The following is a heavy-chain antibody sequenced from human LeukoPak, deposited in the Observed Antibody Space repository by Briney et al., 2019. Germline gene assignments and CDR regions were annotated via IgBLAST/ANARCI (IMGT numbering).Heavy chain of an antibody. CDR1: EFTFSSYS. CDR3: ATDPTEYSSSSDHYYYMDV. Sequence: QSGGSLRLSCTASEFTFSSYSMHWVRQAPGKGLEWVAVISYDGSNKYFADSVKGRFTISRDNSKNTLYLQMNSLRTEDTAVYYCATDPTEYSSSSDHYYYMDVWGTGTTVTVSS. D-gene: IGHD6-6*01. J-gene: IGHJ6*03. V-gene: IGHV3-30*01. CDR2: ISYDGSNK.